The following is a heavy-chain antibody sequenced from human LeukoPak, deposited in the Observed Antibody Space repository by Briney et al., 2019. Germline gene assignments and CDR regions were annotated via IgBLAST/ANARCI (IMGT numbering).Heavy chain of an antibody. CDR2: IYYSGST. J-gene: IGHJ3*02. CDR3: ARETTVVTAEQSPDAFGI. V-gene: IGHV4-59*01. D-gene: IGHD4-23*01. Sequence: SETLSLTCTVSGGSISSYYWSWIRQPPGKGLEWIGYIYYSGSTNYNPSLKSRVTISVDTSKNQFSLKLSSVTAADTAVYYCARETTVVTAEQSPDAFGIWGQGTMVTVSS. CDR1: GGSISSYY.